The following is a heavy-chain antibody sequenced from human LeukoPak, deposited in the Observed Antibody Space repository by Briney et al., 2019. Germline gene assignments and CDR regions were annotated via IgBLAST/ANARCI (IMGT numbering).Heavy chain of an antibody. CDR3: AREPGGTGYFDY. CDR2: INLNSGGT. CDR1: GYTFNGYY. D-gene: IGHD1-1*01. V-gene: IGHV1-2*02. Sequence: VASVKVSCKASGYTFNGYYIHWVRQAPGQGLEYMGSINLNSGGTNYAQKFQGRVTMTRDTSISTAYMELRSLRSDDTAVYYCAREPGGTGYFDYWGQGTLVTVSS. J-gene: IGHJ4*02.